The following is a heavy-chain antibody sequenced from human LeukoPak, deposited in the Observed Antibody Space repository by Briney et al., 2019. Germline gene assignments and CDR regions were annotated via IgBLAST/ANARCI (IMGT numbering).Heavy chain of an antibody. CDR2: ISWNSGSI. V-gene: IGHV3-9*01. J-gene: IGHJ4*02. D-gene: IGHD2-2*01. Sequence: GGSLRLSCAASGFTFSSYAMSWVRQAPGKGLEWVSGISWNSGSIGYADSVKGRFTISRDNAKNSLYLQMNSLRAEDTALYYCAKDPCSSTSCYVFDYWGQGTLVTVSS. CDR3: AKDPCSSTSCYVFDY. CDR1: GFTFSSYA.